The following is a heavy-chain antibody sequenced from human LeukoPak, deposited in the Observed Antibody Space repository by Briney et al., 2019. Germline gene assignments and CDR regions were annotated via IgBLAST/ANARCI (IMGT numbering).Heavy chain of an antibody. Sequence: GESLKISCKGSGYSFTTYWIGWVRQMPGIGLEWMGFIYGGGTDTRYSPSFQGQVTISIDKSINTAYLQWNSLKSSDTSIYYCARTGDGKYYFDYWGQGTLVTVSS. J-gene: IGHJ4*02. CDR1: GYSFTTYW. CDR2: IYGGGTDT. CDR3: ARTGDGKYYFDY. D-gene: IGHD5-24*01. V-gene: IGHV5-51*01.